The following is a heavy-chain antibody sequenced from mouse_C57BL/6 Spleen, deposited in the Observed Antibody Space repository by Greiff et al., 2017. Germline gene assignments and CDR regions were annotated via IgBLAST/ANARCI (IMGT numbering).Heavy chain of an antibody. CDR1: GYTFTSYW. D-gene: IGHD1-1*01. Sequence: QVQLQQPGPELVKPGASVKLSCKASGYTFTSYWMHWVKQRPGQGLEWIGNINPSNGGTNYNEKFKSKATLTVDKSSSTAYMQLSSLTSEDSAVYYCAREVTTVVAKDYFDYWGQGTTLTVSS. CDR3: AREVTTVVAKDYFDY. J-gene: IGHJ2*01. CDR2: INPSNGGT. V-gene: IGHV1-53*01.